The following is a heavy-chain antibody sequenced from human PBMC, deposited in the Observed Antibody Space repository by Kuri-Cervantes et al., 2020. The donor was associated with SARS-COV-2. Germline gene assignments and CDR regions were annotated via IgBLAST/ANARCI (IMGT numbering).Heavy chain of an antibody. D-gene: IGHD3-9*01. CDR1: GFTFSGSA. J-gene: IGHJ4*02. CDR2: IRSKANSYAT. Sequence: GESLKISCAASGFTFSGSAMHWVRQASGKGLEWVGRIRSKANSYATAYAASVKGRFTISSDNSKNTLYLQMNSLRAEDTAVYYCARGDHDILTDSYAFDYWGQGTLVTVSS. V-gene: IGHV3-73*01. CDR3: ARGDHDILTDSYAFDY.